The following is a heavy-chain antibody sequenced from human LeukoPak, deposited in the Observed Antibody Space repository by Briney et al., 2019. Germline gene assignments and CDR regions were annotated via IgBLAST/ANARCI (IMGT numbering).Heavy chain of an antibody. CDR1: GFTFSDYY. J-gene: IGHJ4*02. CDR2: ISSSGSTI. Sequence: PGGSLRLSCAASGFTFSDYYMSWIRQAPGKGLEWVSYISSSGSTIYYADSVKGRFTISRDNAKSSLYLQMNSLRAEDTAVYYCARERYYYGSGSYHFDYWGQGTLVTVSS. D-gene: IGHD3-10*01. CDR3: ARERYYYGSGSYHFDY. V-gene: IGHV3-11*01.